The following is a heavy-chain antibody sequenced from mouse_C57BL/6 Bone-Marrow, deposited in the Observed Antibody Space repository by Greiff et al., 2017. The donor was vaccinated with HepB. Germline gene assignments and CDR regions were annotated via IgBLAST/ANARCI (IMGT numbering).Heavy chain of an antibody. J-gene: IGHJ2*01. CDR2: INPSSGYT. CDR1: GYTFTSYT. V-gene: IGHV1-4*01. CDR3: ARGHYYGSSWQYYFDY. D-gene: IGHD1-1*01. Sequence: VQLVESGAELARPGASVKMSCKASGYTFTSYTMHWVKQRPGPGLEWIGYINPSSGYTKYNQKFKDKATLTADKSSSTPYMQLSSLTSEDSAFYYCARGHYYGSSWQYYFDYWGQGTTLTVSS.